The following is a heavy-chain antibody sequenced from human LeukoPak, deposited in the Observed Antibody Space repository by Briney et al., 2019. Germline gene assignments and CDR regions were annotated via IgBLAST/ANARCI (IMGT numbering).Heavy chain of an antibody. Sequence: GGSLRLSCAASGFTFSDYYMSWIRQAPGKGLEWVAYISSSGTTIYYADSVKGRFTISRDNAKNSLYLQMNSLRAEDTAVYYCARETYYYDTTYYYIKYFDYWGQGTLVTVSS. CDR2: ISSSGTTI. CDR3: ARETYYYDTTYYYIKYFDY. CDR1: GFTFSDYY. J-gene: IGHJ4*02. D-gene: IGHD3-22*01. V-gene: IGHV3-11*01.